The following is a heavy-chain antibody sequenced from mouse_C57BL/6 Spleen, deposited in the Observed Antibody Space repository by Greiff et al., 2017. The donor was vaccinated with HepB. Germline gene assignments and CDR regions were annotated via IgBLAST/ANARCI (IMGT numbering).Heavy chain of an antibody. J-gene: IGHJ2*01. CDR2: IYPGDGDT. CDR1: GYAFSSSW. CDR3: ARAGLRDYGSSLYYFDY. V-gene: IGHV1-82*01. Sequence: QVQLKESGPELVKPGASVKISCKASGYAFSSSWMNWVKQRPGKGLEWIGRIYPGDGDTNYNGKFKGKATLTADKSSSTAYMQLSSLTSEDAAVYFCARAGLRDYGSSLYYFDYWGQGTTLTVSS. D-gene: IGHD1-1*01.